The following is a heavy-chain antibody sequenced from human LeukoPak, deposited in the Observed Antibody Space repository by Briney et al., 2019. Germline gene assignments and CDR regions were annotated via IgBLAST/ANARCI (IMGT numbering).Heavy chain of an antibody. CDR3: ARESAAGYNWFDP. CDR2: IYTCGST. V-gene: IGHV4-59*01. CDR1: GGSISSYY. D-gene: IGHD6-13*01. Sequence: SETLSLTCTVSGGSISSYYWNWIRQPPGKGLEWIGYIYTCGSTNYNPSLKSRVSISVDTSKNQFSLKLTSVTAADTAVYYCARESAAGYNWFDPWGQGTLVTVSS. J-gene: IGHJ5*02.